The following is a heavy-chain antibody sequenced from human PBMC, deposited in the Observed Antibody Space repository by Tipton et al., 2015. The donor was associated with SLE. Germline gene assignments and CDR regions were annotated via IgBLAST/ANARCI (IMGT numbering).Heavy chain of an antibody. CDR2: IYFRGST. Sequence: TLSLTRTVSGDSLSSGGYYWSWIRQHPGKGLEWIGYIYFRGSTYYNPSLKSRVIISIDTSKNQFSLKLSSVTAADTAVYYCARGGKYYDTGRFFDYWGQGTLVTVSS. V-gene: IGHV4-31*03. CDR1: GDSLSSGGYY. CDR3: ARGGKYYDTGRFFDY. D-gene: IGHD3-22*01. J-gene: IGHJ4*02.